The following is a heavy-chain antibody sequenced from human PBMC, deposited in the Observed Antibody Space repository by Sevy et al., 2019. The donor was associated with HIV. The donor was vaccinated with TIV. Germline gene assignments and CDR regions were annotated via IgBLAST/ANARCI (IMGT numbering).Heavy chain of an antibody. V-gene: IGHV3-23*01. CDR1: GFTFSSYA. D-gene: IGHD6-6*01. J-gene: IGHJ4*02. CDR2: ISGSGGST. CDR3: AKSVSRSSSLDFDY. Sequence: GGSLRLSCAASGFTFSSYAMNWVRQAPGKGLEWVSAISGSGGSTYYADSVKGRFTISRDNSKNTLYLQMNSLRAEDTAVYYCAKSVSRSSSLDFDYWGQGTLVTVSS.